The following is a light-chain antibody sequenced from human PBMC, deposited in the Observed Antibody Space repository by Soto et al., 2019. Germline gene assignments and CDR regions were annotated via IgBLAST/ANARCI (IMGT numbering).Light chain of an antibody. V-gene: IGKV3-15*01. J-gene: IGKJ1*01. CDR3: QQYNNWWA. CDR1: QSINSN. Sequence: EIVMTQSPATLSVSPGERATLSCRASQSINSNLACYQQKPSQTPRLLIYGASTRATGTPARFSGSGSGTDFTLTISSLQSEDFSVYYCQQYNNWWAFGQGTKVEIK. CDR2: GAS.